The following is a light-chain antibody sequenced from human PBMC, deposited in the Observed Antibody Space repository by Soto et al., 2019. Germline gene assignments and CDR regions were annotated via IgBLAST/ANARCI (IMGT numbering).Light chain of an antibody. Sequence: DIQMTQSPSSLSASVGDRVTITCRASQAISIYLAWYQQKPGKVPELLIYAATTLQSGVPSRFSGSGSGTEFPLTISSLQPEDVATYYWQKYNSAPLTFGPGTKVDIK. CDR2: AAT. J-gene: IGKJ3*01. CDR1: QAISIY. V-gene: IGKV1-27*01. CDR3: QKYNSAPLT.